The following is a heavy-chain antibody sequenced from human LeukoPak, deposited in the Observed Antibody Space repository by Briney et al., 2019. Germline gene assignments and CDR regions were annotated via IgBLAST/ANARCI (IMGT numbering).Heavy chain of an antibody. J-gene: IGHJ4*02. CDR3: ARDPYYYASGSPSAFGY. CDR2: IGAGGTFT. V-gene: IGHV3-23*01. CDR1: GFTFSSYA. Sequence: GGSLRLSCTASGFTFSSYAMNWVRQAPGKGLEWVSGIGAGGTFTYYADSVKGRFTISRDNSKNTLYLQMNSLRAEDTAVYYCARDPYYYASGSPSAFGYWGQGTLVTVSS. D-gene: IGHD3-10*01.